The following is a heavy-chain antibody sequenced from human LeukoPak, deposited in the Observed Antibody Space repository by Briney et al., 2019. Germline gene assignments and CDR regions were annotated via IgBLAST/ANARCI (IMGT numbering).Heavy chain of an antibody. J-gene: IGHJ4*02. V-gene: IGHV3-30*04. CDR3: ARSYGTFNYFDY. Sequence: GGSLRLSCAPSGFTFSDFAMSWVRQPPGKGLEWVAATSYDGSNKYYADSVKGRFTISRDNSKNTLYLQMNSLRAEDTAVYYCARSYGTFNYFDYWGQGTLVTVSS. D-gene: IGHD1-26*01. CDR2: TSYDGSNK. CDR1: GFTFSDFA.